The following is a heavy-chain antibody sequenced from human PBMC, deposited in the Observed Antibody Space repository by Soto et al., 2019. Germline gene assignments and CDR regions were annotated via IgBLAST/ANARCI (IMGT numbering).Heavy chain of an antibody. CDR2: IYYSGRT. D-gene: IGHD3-22*01. CDR3: ARAYYYDSRGYPGAYYYGMDV. J-gene: IGHJ6*02. CDR1: GGSFSSYY. V-gene: IGHV4-59*01. Sequence: SETLSLTCTVSGGSFSSYYWSWIRQPPGKGLEWIGHIYYSGRTNYNPSLKSRVTISGDTYKNQLSLKLSSVTAADTAVYYCARAYYYDSRGYPGAYYYGMDVWGQGTTVTVSS.